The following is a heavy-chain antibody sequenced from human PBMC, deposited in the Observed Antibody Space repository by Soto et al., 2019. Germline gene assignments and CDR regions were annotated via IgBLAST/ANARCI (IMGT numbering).Heavy chain of an antibody. D-gene: IGHD3-22*01. CDR3: ANTMNYYDKPIDY. Sequence: QVQLVESGGGVVQPGRSLRLSCAASGFTFSSYGMHWVRQAPGKGLEWVAVISYDGSNKYYADSVKGRFTISRDNSKNTLYLQMNSLRAEDTAVYYCANTMNYYDKPIDYWSQGTLVTVSS. CDR2: ISYDGSNK. J-gene: IGHJ4*02. V-gene: IGHV3-30*18. CDR1: GFTFSSYG.